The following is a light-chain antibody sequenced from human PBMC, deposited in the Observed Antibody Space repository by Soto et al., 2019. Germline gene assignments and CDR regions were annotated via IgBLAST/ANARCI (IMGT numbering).Light chain of an antibody. CDR3: QQYGSSSLT. CDR1: QSVSSSY. Sequence: EIVLTQSPGTLPLSPGERATLSCRASQSVSSSYLAWYQQKPGQAPRLLIYGASGRATGIPDRFSGSGSGTDFTLTISRLEPEDFAVYYCQQYGSSSLTFGGGTKVEIK. V-gene: IGKV3-20*01. CDR2: GAS. J-gene: IGKJ4*02.